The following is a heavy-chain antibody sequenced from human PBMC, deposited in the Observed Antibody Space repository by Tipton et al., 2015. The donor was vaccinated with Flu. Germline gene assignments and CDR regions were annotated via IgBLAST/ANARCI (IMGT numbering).Heavy chain of an antibody. CDR1: SGSLSSFY. J-gene: IGHJ4*02. CDR2: IYYNGRT. Sequence: TLSLTCIVSSGSLSSFYWNWIRQSPGKGLEWIGYIYYNGRTTYNLSLESLVTISVDTSKNQFSLKLSSVTAADTGMYYCARHTGDSVRGVIDYWGQGTLVTVSS. V-gene: IGHV4-59*07. CDR3: ARHTGDSVRGVIDY. D-gene: IGHD3-10*02.